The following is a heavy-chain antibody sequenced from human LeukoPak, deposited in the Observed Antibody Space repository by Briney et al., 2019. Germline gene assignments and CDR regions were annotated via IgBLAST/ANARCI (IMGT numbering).Heavy chain of an antibody. J-gene: IGHJ4*02. V-gene: IGHV3-30*18. CDR3: AKYGDDSYYFDY. CDR2: ISYDGSNK. Sequence: GGSLRLSCAASGFTFSSYGMHWVRQAPGKGLEWVAVISYDGSNKYYADSVKGRFTISRDNSKNTLCLQMNSLRAEDTAVYYCAKYGDDSYYFDYWGQGTLVTVSS. CDR1: GFTFSSYG. D-gene: IGHD4-17*01.